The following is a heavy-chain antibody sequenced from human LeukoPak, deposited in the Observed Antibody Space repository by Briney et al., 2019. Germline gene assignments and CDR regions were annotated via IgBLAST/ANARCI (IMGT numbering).Heavy chain of an antibody. V-gene: IGHV1-2*02. CDR3: AREAHRDSDMGSDP. Sequence: ASVKVSCKASGYTFTGYYMHWVRQAPGQGLEWMGWINPNSGGTNYAQKFQGRVTMTRDTSISTTYMELSRLRSDDTAVYYCAREAHRDSDMGSDPWGQGTLVTVSS. CDR2: INPNSGGT. CDR1: GYTFTGYY. J-gene: IGHJ5*02. D-gene: IGHD2-21*02.